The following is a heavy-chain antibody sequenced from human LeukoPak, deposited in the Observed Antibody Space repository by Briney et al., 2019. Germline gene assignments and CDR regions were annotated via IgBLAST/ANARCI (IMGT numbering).Heavy chain of an antibody. J-gene: IGHJ6*03. Sequence: ASVKVSCKASGYTFTSYDINWVRQATGQGLEWMGWMNPNSGNTGYAQKFQGRVTMTRNTSISTAYMELSSLRSEDTAVYYCARGTRRGGYYYYYYMDVWGKGTAVTVSS. CDR2: MNPNSGNT. CDR1: GYTFTSYD. D-gene: IGHD3-10*01. CDR3: ARGTRRGGYYYYYYMDV. V-gene: IGHV1-8*01.